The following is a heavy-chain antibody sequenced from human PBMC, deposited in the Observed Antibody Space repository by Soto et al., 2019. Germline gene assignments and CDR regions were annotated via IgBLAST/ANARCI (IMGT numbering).Heavy chain of an antibody. J-gene: IGHJ5*02. CDR1: GFTFSSYA. D-gene: IGHD3-3*01. Sequence: QVQLVESGGGVVQPGRSLRLSCAASGFTFSSYAMHWVRQAPGKGLEWVAVISYDGSNKYYADSVKGRFTISRDKSKNTLYLQMNSLRAEDTAVYYCARDARAFTYYDFWSGDNWFDPWGQGTLVTVSS. CDR3: ARDARAFTYYDFWSGDNWFDP. CDR2: ISYDGSNK. V-gene: IGHV3-30-3*01.